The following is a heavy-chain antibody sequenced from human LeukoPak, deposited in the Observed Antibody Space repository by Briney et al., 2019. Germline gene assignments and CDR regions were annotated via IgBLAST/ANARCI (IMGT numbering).Heavy chain of an antibody. CDR1: GFTFSSYG. D-gene: IGHD2-2*01. CDR3: AKDRIVVVPAAIDYGMDV. J-gene: IGHJ6*02. Sequence: GGSLRLSCAASGFTFSSYGMHWVRQAPGKGLEWVAVISYDGSNKYYADSVKGRLTISRDNSKNTLYLQMNSLRAEDTAVYYCAKDRIVVVPAAIDYGMDVWGQGTTVTVSS. V-gene: IGHV3-30*18. CDR2: ISYDGSNK.